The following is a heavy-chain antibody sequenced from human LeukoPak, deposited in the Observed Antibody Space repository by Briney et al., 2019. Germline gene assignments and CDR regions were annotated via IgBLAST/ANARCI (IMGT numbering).Heavy chain of an antibody. V-gene: IGHV3-23*01. CDR2: ISGSGGST. Sequence: GGSLRLSCAASGFTFSSYAMSWVRQAPGKGLEWVSAISGSGGSTYYADSVKGRFTISRDNSKNTLYLQMNSLRAEDTAVYYCVYYDSSGPAFGYWGQGTLVTVSS. D-gene: IGHD3-22*01. CDR3: VYYDSSGPAFGY. J-gene: IGHJ4*02. CDR1: GFTFSSYA.